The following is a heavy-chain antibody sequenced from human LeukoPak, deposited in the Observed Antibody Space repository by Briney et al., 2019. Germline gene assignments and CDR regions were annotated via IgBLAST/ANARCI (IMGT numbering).Heavy chain of an antibody. CDR1: GFTFSSSA. Sequence: GGSLRLSCAASGFTFSSSAMHWVRQAPGKGLEWVAVISYDGSNNYYADSVKGRFTISRDNSKNTLYLQMNTLRFEDTAVYYCARGLRWDWGQGTLVTVCS. V-gene: IGHV3-30-3*01. CDR2: ISYDGSNN. J-gene: IGHJ4*02. D-gene: IGHD4-23*01. CDR3: ARGLRWD.